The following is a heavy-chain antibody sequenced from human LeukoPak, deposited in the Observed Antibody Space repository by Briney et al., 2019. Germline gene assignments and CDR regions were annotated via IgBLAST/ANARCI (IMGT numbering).Heavy chain of an antibody. J-gene: IGHJ4*02. D-gene: IGHD6-13*01. CDR1: GGSIESATSY. Sequence: PSETLSLTCSISGGSIESATSYWSWIRQPAGKGLEWIGRTHSSGSTNYNPSLKSRVTISVDTSKNQFSLKLTSVTAADTAVYYCARAGSWQGALDYWGQGTLVTVSA. V-gene: IGHV4-61*02. CDR2: THSSGST. CDR3: ARAGSWQGALDY.